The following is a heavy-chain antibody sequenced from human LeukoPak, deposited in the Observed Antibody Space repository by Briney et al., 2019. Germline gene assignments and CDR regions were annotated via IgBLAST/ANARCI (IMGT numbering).Heavy chain of an antibody. CDR2: FKSDGTTT. D-gene: IGHD2-15*01. CDR3: AKGRYCSGGSCYSNWFDP. V-gene: IGHV3-74*01. Sequence: GGSLRLSCVASGFTFSPYWMHWVRQAPGKGLVWVSYFKSDGTTTAYADSVKGRFTISRDNSKNTLYLQMNSLRAEDTAVYYCAKGRYCSGGSCYSNWFDPWGQGTLVTVSS. J-gene: IGHJ5*02. CDR1: GFTFSPYW.